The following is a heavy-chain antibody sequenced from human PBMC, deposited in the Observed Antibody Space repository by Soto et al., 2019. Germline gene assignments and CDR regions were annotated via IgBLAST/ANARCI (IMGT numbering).Heavy chain of an antibody. CDR3: AREGDYPGSGSYSPPRYYGMDV. D-gene: IGHD3-10*01. J-gene: IGHJ6*02. CDR2: ISDYNGNT. Sequence: QVQLVQSGAEVKKPGASVKVSCKASGYSFTTYGISWVRQAPGQGLEWMGWISDYNGNTKYEKKFQGRVNMTTDTSTRTGHMEVKSRGSDDTAVYYCAREGDYPGSGSYSPPRYYGMDVWGQGTTVTVS. V-gene: IGHV1-18*01. CDR1: GYSFTTYG.